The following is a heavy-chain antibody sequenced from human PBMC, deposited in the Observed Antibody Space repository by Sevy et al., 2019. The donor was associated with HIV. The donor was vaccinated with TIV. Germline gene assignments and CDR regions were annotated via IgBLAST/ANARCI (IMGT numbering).Heavy chain of an antibody. CDR1: GFTFSSYA. CDR3: AKAGYDFWSGYLYYYYGMDV. CDR2: ISGSGGST. Sequence: GGSLRLSCAASGFTFSSYAMSWVRQAPGKGLEWVSAISGSGGSTYYADSVKGRFTISRDNSMNTRYLQMNSLRAEDTAVYYCAKAGYDFWSGYLYYYYGMDVWGQVTTVTVSS. D-gene: IGHD3-3*01. V-gene: IGHV3-23*01. J-gene: IGHJ6*02.